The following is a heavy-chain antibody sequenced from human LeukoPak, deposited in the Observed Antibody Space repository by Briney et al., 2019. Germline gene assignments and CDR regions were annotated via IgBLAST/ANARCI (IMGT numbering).Heavy chain of an antibody. D-gene: IGHD2-2*01. CDR2: VYPGDSNI. V-gene: IGHV5-51*01. CDR1: GYSLTNYW. CDR3: ARSYCSSSSCPFGMDV. J-gene: IGHJ6*02. Sequence: GESLKISCKGSGYSLTNYWICWVRQMPGKGLEWLGIVYPGDSNIKYSPSFQGQVTISADKSFNTAYLQWSSLKASDTAMYYCARSYCSSSSCPFGMDVWGQGTTVTVSS.